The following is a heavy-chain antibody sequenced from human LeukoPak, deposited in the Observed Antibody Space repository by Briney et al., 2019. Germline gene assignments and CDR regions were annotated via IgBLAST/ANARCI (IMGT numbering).Heavy chain of an antibody. CDR1: GVSISSSNSY. CDR3: ARGTYSSSSNWFDP. J-gene: IGHJ5*02. D-gene: IGHD6-13*01. Sequence: SETLSLTCTVSGVSISSSNSYWGWIRQPPGKGLEWIGSIYYTGNTYYNASLQSQVSISIDTSKNQFSLKLTSVTAADTSVYYCARGTYSSSSNWFDPWGQGTLVTVSS. CDR2: IYYTGNT. V-gene: IGHV4-39*01.